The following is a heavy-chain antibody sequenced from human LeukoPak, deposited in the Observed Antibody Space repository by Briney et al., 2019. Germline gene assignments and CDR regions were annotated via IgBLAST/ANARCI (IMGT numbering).Heavy chain of an antibody. J-gene: IGHJ4*02. V-gene: IGHV3-66*02. Sequence: GGSLRLSCAASGFTVSSNYMSWVRQAPGKGLEWVSVIYSGGSTYYADSVKGRFTITRDNSKNTLYLQMNSLRAEDTAVYYCAREVSSSGYYTIDYYFDYWGQGTLVTVSS. D-gene: IGHD3-22*01. CDR3: AREVSSSGYYTIDYYFDY. CDR2: IYSGGST. CDR1: GFTVSSNY.